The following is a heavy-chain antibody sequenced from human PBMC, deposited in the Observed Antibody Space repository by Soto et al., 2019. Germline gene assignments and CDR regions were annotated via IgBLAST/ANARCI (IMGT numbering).Heavy chain of an antibody. J-gene: IGHJ4*02. D-gene: IGHD2-15*01. V-gene: IGHV1-69*13. Sequence: ASVKVSCKASGGTFSSYAISWVRQAPGQGLEWMGGIIPIFGTANYAQKFQGRVTITADESTSTAYMELSSLRSEDTAVYYCARDKYCSGGSCYFFDYWGQGTLVTVSS. CDR1: GGTFSSYA. CDR2: IIPIFGTA. CDR3: ARDKYCSGGSCYFFDY.